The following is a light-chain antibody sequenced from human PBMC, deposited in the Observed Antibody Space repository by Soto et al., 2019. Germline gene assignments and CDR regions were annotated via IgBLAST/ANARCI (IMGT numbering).Light chain of an antibody. CDR1: QTVGSDY. CDR2: DAF. J-gene: IGKJ1*01. Sequence: EVVLTQSPATLSLSPGERAPLSCRASQTVGSDYLAWYQQKPDQAPRLLIYDAFIRDSGVPDRFSGSGSGTDFTLTISRLEPEDFAVYYCQVYTSLPQTFGQGTKVELK. CDR3: QVYTSLPQT. V-gene: IGKV3-20*01.